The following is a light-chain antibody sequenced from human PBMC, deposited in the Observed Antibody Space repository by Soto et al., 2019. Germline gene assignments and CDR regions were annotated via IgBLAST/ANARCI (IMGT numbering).Light chain of an antibody. J-gene: IGKJ4*01. Sequence: DIQMTQSPSTRSASVGDRVTITCRSSQSISSWLAWYQQKPGKAPKLLIYKASSLESGVPSRFSGSGSGTEFTLTISSLQPDDFETYYCPQYNSYPLTFGGGTKVEIK. CDR2: KAS. V-gene: IGKV1-5*03. CDR1: QSISSW. CDR3: PQYNSYPLT.